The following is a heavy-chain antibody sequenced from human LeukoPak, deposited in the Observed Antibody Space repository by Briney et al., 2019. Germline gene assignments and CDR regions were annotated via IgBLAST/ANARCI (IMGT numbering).Heavy chain of an antibody. CDR1: GFTFSTYA. CDR3: AKGGHDFQPFYG. D-gene: IGHD2-2*01. V-gene: IGHV3-23*01. J-gene: IGHJ4*01. Sequence: GGSLRLSCAASGFTFSTYAMGWVRQAPGKGLEWVSSIKGGGGDPFYIDSVRGRFTISRDNSKRTLFLQLNSLRAEDSAVYYCAKGGHDFQPFYGWGHGTLVTVSS. CDR2: IKGGGGDP.